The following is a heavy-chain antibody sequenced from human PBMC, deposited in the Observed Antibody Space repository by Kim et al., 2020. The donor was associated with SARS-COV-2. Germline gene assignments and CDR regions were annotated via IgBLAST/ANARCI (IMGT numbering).Heavy chain of an antibody. Sequence: GESLKISCECSGYSFTTYWISWVRQTPGKGLEWMGHIDPTDSYTRYAPSFQGHVTISVDESINTVYLEWSSLEASDTAMYYCVRLGAAAGSPWGQGTLVTVSS. J-gene: IGHJ5*02. V-gene: IGHV5-10-1*01. CDR2: IDPTDSYT. D-gene: IGHD6-13*01. CDR1: GYSFTTYW. CDR3: VRLGAAAGSP.